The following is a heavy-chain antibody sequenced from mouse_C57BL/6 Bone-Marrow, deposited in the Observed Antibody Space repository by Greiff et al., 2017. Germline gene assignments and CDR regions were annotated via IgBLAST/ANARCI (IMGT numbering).Heavy chain of an antibody. V-gene: IGHV5-6*01. J-gene: IGHJ2*01. CDR2: ISSGGSYT. Sequence: EVQLVESGGDLVKPGGSLKLSCAASGFTFSSYGMSWVRQTPDKRLEWVATISSGGSYTYYPDSVKGRFTISRDNAKNTLYLQMSSLKSEDTAVYYCARRRGTGPYFDYWGQGTTLTVSS. CDR1: GFTFSSYG. D-gene: IGHD2-14*01. CDR3: ARRRGTGPYFDY.